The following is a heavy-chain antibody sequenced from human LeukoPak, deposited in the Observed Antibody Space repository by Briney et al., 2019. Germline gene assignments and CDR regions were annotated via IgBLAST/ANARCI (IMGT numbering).Heavy chain of an antibody. CDR2: IHYSGST. CDR1: GGSISSSSYY. Sequence: SETLSLTCTVSGGSISSSSYYWGWIRQPPGKGLEWLGNIHYSGSTYYNPSLQSRVTLSVDTSKNQFSLRLTSVTATDTAVYYCARTYPDCDYWGQGTLVTVSS. V-gene: IGHV4-39*01. J-gene: IGHJ4*02. CDR3: ARTYPDCDY. D-gene: IGHD2-21*02.